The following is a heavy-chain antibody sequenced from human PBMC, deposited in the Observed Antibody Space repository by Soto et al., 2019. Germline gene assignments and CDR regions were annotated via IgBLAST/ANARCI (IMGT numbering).Heavy chain of an antibody. CDR1: VFTFSSYA. D-gene: IGHD6-19*01. Sequence: GGSLRLSCAASVFTFSSYAMHWVRQAPGKGLEWVAVISYDGSNKYYADSVKGRFTISRDNSKNTLYLQMNSLRAEDTAVYYCARDQYSSGWYTDYWGQGTLVTVSS. V-gene: IGHV3-30-3*01. CDR3: ARDQYSSGWYTDY. J-gene: IGHJ4*02. CDR2: ISYDGSNK.